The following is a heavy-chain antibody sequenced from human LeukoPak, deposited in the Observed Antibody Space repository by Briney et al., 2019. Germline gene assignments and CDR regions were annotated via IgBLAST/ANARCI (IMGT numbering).Heavy chain of an antibody. CDR2: ISSDGNTQ. CDR1: GFTFSSYA. Sequence: PGGSLRLSCAASGFTFSSYAMHWVRQAPGKGLDWAPVISSDGNTQYYADSVKGRFTISRDNSNNTLYLQMNSLRADDTAIYYCARRRIVGSTDDAFDIWGQGTMVTLSS. CDR3: ARRRIVGSTDDAFDI. D-gene: IGHD1-26*01. J-gene: IGHJ3*02. V-gene: IGHV3-30-3*01.